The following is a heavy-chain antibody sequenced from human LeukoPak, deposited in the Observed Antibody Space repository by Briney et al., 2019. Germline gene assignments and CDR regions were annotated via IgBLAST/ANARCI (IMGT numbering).Heavy chain of an antibody. CDR3: ARAPIPYDRSRTDYRFDP. J-gene: IGHJ5*02. D-gene: IGHD3-16*01. CDR1: GGSISSYY. Sequence: SETLSLTCSVSGGSISSYYWSWIRQPPGKGLEWIGYIYYSGSTKYNPSLKSRVTISLDTSKSQFSLKLTSVTAADTAVYYCARAPIPYDRSRTDYRFDPWGQGTLVTVAS. V-gene: IGHV4-59*01. CDR2: IYYSGST.